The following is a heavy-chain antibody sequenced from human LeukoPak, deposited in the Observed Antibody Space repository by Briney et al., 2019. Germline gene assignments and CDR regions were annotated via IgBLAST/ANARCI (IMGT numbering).Heavy chain of an antibody. CDR3: AKGVVVIPIGHNDAFDI. CDR1: GFTFSSYA. CDR2: ISGSGGST. D-gene: IGHD3-22*01. V-gene: IGHV3-23*01. Sequence: GRSLRLSCAASGFTFSSYAMSWVRQAPGKGLEWVSTISGSGGSTYYADSVKGRFTISRDNSKNTLYLQMNSLRAEDTAVYYCAKGVVVIPIGHNDAFDIWGQGTMVTVSS. J-gene: IGHJ3*02.